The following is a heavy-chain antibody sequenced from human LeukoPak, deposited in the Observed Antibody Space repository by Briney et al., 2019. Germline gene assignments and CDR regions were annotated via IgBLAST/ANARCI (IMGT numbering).Heavy chain of an antibody. D-gene: IGHD2-21*01. CDR3: ARGKFPGFDY. J-gene: IGHJ4*02. Sequence: GGSLRLSCAASGFTFGSYSMNWVRQAPGKGLEWVSSISSSSSYIYYADSVKGRFTISRDNAKNSLYLQMNSLRAEDTAVYYCARGKFPGFDYWGQGTLVTVSS. CDR1: GFTFGSYS. CDR2: ISSSSSYI. V-gene: IGHV3-21*01.